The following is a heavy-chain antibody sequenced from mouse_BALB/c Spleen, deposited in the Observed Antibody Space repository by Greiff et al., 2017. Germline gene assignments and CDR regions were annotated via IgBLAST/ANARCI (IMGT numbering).Heavy chain of an antibody. CDR2: ISSGSSTI. CDR1: GFTFSSFG. V-gene: IGHV5-17*02. Sequence: VQLKESGGGLVQPGGSRKLSCAASGFTFSSFGMHWVRQAPEKGLEWVAYISSGSSTIYYADTVKGRFTISRDNPKNTLFLQMTSLRSEDTAMYYCARSGYEGYYFDYWGQGTTLTVSS. D-gene: IGHD3-1*01. CDR3: ARSGYEGYYFDY. J-gene: IGHJ2*01.